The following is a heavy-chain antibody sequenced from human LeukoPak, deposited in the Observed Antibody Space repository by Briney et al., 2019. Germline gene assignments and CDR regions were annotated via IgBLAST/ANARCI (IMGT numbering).Heavy chain of an antibody. D-gene: IGHD3-10*01. J-gene: IGHJ4*02. Sequence: PGGSLRLSCAASGFTFSSFGMSWVRQAPGKGLEWVSVITRSGTTYYAESVKGRFTISRDNSKNTLYLQMNSLRADDTAVYSCAKDAVAPGSGGDFFDYWGQGTLVTVSS. CDR3: AKDAVAPGSGGDFFDY. V-gene: IGHV3-23*01. CDR1: GFTFSSFG. CDR2: ITRSGTT.